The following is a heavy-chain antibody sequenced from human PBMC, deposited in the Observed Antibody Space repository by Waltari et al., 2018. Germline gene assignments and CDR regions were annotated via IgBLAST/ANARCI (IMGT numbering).Heavy chain of an antibody. J-gene: IGHJ4*02. V-gene: IGHV3-30-3*01. CDR3: ARDSGYSVAWSVGDY. CDR2: ISDDGNIK. CDR1: GFTFNSHA. Sequence: QVQLVESGGGVVQPGRSLRVSCAASGFTFNSHAMHWVRQAPGKGLEWVSVISDDGNIKYYAGSVKGRFTISRDNSKNTLYLQMNDLGSDDTAVYFCARDSGYSVAWSVGDYWGQGTLVTVSS. D-gene: IGHD6-19*01.